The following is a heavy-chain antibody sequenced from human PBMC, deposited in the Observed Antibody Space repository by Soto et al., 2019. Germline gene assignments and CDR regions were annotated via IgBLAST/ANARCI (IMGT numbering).Heavy chain of an antibody. V-gene: IGHV3-7*01. CDR1: GFIFSTSW. Sequence: EVQLVESGGGLVQPGGSLRLSCAAYGFIFSTSWMTWVRQAPGKGLEWVANIKDDGSEIYYVASVRGRFTISRDNARSTLYLQMNNLRAEDMAHYYCVRDHDLHVRHFRNWGQGTLVTVSS. J-gene: IGHJ1*01. D-gene: IGHD1-1*01. CDR2: IKDDGSEI. CDR3: VRDHDLHVRHFRN.